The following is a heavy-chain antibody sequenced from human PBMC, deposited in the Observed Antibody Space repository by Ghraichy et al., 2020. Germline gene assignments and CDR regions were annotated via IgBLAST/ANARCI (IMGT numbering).Heavy chain of an antibody. D-gene: IGHD3-22*01. V-gene: IGHV1-2*02. CDR3: ARAESLIVAENYYFDY. CDR2: INPNSGGT. J-gene: IGHJ4*02. CDR1: GYTFTGYY. Sequence: ASVKVSCKASGYTFTGYYMHWVRQAPGQGLEWMGWINPNSGGTNYAQKFQGRVTMTRDTSISTAYMELSRLRSDDTAVYYCARAESLIVAENYYFDYWGQGTLVTVSS.